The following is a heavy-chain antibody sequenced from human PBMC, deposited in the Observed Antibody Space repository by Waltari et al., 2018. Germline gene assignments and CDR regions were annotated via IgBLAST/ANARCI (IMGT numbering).Heavy chain of an antibody. D-gene: IGHD3-16*01. Sequence: QVHLEEWGPGLLKPSETLSLTCAVYGGSVSDSPWSWIRQAPGQGLEWVGDISRGGYKSHNPSLGSRVDISRDTSKNQVSLRLRFVTAADTAVYYCAKDHGVAYWGQGTLVTVSS. CDR3: AKDHGVAY. CDR1: GGSVSDSP. J-gene: IGHJ4*02. CDR2: ISRGGYK. V-gene: IGHV4-34*01.